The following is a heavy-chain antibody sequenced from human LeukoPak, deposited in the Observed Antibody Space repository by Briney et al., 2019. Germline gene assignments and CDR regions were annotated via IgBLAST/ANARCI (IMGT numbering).Heavy chain of an antibody. CDR3: ARIMVRGVMKY. D-gene: IGHD3-10*01. Sequence: PSESLSLTCAVSGYFISSGYYWGWIRQPPGKGLEWIGNIYHSESTNYNPSLKSRVTISVDTSKNQFSLKLSSVTAADTAVYYCARIMVRGVMKYWGQGILVTVSS. CDR2: IYHSEST. V-gene: IGHV4-38-2*01. CDR1: GYFISSGYY. J-gene: IGHJ4*02.